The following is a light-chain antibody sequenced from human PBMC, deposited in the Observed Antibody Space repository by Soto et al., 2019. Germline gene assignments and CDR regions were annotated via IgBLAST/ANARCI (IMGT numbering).Light chain of an antibody. CDR1: QSFRGL. CDR3: QQRHMWPIT. CDR2: DAY. Sequence: EVLLTQSPVTLSLSPGERATLSCRASQSFRGLLAWYQQKPGQAPRLLIYDAYNRATGIPPRFSGSGSGTDFTLTISSLEPEYSAVYYCQQRHMWPITFGQGTRLEVK. J-gene: IGKJ5*01. V-gene: IGKV3-11*01.